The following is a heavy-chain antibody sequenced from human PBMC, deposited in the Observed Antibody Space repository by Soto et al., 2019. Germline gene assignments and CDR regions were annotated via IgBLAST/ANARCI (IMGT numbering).Heavy chain of an antibody. D-gene: IGHD4-4*01. Sequence: EVQLVESGGGLVQPGRSLRLSCAASGFTFDDYAMHWVRQVPGKGLEWVSGINWNSGSIGYGDSVKGRFAISRDNAKNSLHLQMNALSAEDTAFYNGVKDERINDYSGHLGHWGQGTRVTVSS. J-gene: IGHJ1*01. CDR3: VKDERINDYSGHLGH. CDR2: INWNSGSI. CDR1: GFTFDDYA. V-gene: IGHV3-9*01.